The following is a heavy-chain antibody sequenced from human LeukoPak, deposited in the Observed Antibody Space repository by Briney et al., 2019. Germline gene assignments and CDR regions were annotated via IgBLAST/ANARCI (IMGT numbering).Heavy chain of an antibody. Sequence: GGSLRLSCAASGFTFSSYAMSWVRQAPGKGLEWVSAISGSGGSTYYADSVKGRFTISRDNSKNTLYLQMNSLRAEDTAVYYCAKEGYYYGSGSLEYYFDYWGQGTLVTVSS. CDR3: AKEGYYYGSGSLEYYFDY. J-gene: IGHJ4*02. CDR2: ISGSGGST. D-gene: IGHD3-10*01. V-gene: IGHV3-23*01. CDR1: GFTFSSYA.